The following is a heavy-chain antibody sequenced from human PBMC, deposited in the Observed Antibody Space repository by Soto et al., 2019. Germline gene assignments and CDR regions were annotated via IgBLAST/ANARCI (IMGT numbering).Heavy chain of an antibody. CDR2: MSSEGTDE. CDR3: AKGAYDDDYDNTNFYSYGMDV. CDR1: GFRFRDFA. D-gene: IGHD4-17*01. V-gene: IGHV3-30*18. Sequence: QVQLVESGGGVVQPGTSLRLSCVGTGFRFRDFAMHWARRAPGKGLEWVAFMSSEGTDEFYMDSIKGRFTISRDNFNNTLYLQMNSLRIDDTAVYYCAKGAYDDDYDNTNFYSYGMDVWGQGTTVIVSS. J-gene: IGHJ6*02.